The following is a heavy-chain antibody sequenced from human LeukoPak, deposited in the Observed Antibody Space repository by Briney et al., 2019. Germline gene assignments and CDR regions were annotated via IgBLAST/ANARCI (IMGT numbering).Heavy chain of an antibody. CDR1: GYSISSSYY. D-gene: IGHD4-11*01. CDR3: ASLPSNTVTHDY. V-gene: IGHV4-38-2*01. J-gene: IGHJ4*02. Sequence: SETLSLTCAVSGYSISSSYYWGWIRQPPGKELEWIGTIYHSGSTHYNPSLKIRVTLSVDTSKNQFSLKLRSVTAADTAVYYCASLPSNTVTHDYWGQGTLVTVSS. CDR2: IYHSGST.